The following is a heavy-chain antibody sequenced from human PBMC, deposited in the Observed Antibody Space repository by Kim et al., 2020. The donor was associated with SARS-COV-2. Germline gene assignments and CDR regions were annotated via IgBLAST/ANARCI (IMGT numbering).Heavy chain of an antibody. V-gene: IGHV4-34*01. CDR3: ARGRPGFDWLSYISRYGMDV. D-gene: IGHD3-9*01. Sequence: RVTISVDTSKNQFSLKLSSVTAADTAVYYCARGRPGFDWLSYISRYGMDVWGQGTTVTVSS. J-gene: IGHJ6*02.